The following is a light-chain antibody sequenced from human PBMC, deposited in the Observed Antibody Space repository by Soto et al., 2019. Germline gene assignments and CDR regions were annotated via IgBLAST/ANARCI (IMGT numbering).Light chain of an antibody. CDR1: QSVSSD. J-gene: IGKJ3*01. V-gene: IGKV3-15*01. CDR2: EAS. Sequence: IVMTQSPATLSVSPGERATLSCRASQSVSSDLAWYQQKPGQAPRLLIYEASIRATGIAARFSGSGSGTAFTLTISSLQSEDSAVYWCQQYNSWPFTFGPGTKVEFK. CDR3: QQYNSWPFT.